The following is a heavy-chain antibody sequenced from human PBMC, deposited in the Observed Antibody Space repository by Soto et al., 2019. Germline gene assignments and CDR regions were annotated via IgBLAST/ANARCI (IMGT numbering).Heavy chain of an antibody. J-gene: IGHJ5*02. V-gene: IGHV4-59*08. CDR3: ARQNYDYGDYQSWFDP. Sequence: SSETLSLTCTVSGGSISSYYWSWIRQPPGKGLEWIGYIYYSGSTNYNPSLKSRVTISVDTSKNQFSLKLSSVTAADAAVYYCARQNYDYGDYQSWFDPWGQGTLVTVSS. CDR2: IYYSGST. D-gene: IGHD4-17*01. CDR1: GGSISSYY.